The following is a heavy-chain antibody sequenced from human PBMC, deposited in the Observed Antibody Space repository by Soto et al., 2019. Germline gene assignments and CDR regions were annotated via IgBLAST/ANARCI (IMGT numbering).Heavy chain of an antibody. D-gene: IGHD3-16*01. Sequence: KTSETLSLTCTVSGGSVSNDNFYWSWIRQPPGKGLEWIGYVHSSGITNYNPSLKRRVTISVDTSRNQFSLRLSSVTAADTAVYYCARGLTMGQLPSHFDHWGQGTLVTVS. J-gene: IGHJ5*02. CDR3: ARGLTMGQLPSHFDH. V-gene: IGHV4-61*01. CDR1: GGSVSNDNFY. CDR2: VHSSGIT.